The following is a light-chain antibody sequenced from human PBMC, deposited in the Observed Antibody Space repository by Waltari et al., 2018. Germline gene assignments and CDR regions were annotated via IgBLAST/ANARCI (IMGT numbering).Light chain of an antibody. J-gene: IGKJ5*01. V-gene: IGKV1-5*03. CDR1: QSIGTW. CDR2: KAS. Sequence: DIHMTQSPSTLSASVGDRDTTTCRASQSIGTWLAWYQQKPGKAPNLLIYKASSLENGVPSRFSGSGSGTEFTLTISSLQHDDFATYCCQQYYTYSPVTFGQGTRLEIK. CDR3: QQYYTYSPVT.